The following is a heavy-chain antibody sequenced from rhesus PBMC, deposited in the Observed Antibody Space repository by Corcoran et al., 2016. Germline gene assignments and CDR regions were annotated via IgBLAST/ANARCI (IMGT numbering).Heavy chain of an antibody. CDR3: ARRRIYFDY. V-gene: IGHV4-76*01. J-gene: IGHJ4*01. D-gene: IGHD3-9*01. CDR1: GDSISSGYD. CDR2: FYVNSGNT. Sequence: QVQLQESGPGVVKPSETLSLTCAVSGDSISSGYDWSWIRQPPGKGLEWIGYFYVNSGNTNYNPSLQNRVTISKDASKNQFSLKLSSVTAADTAVYYCARRRIYFDYWGQGVLVTVSS.